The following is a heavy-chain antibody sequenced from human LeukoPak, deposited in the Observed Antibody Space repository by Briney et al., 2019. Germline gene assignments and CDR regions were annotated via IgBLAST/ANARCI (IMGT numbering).Heavy chain of an antibody. CDR3: ATLYYYDSSTSAFDI. J-gene: IGHJ3*02. V-gene: IGHV1-46*01. Sequence: WASVKVSCKVSGYTFTSYYMHWVRQAPGQGLEWMGIINPSGGSTSYAQKFQGRVTMTRDTSTSTVYMELSSLRSEDTAVYYCATLYYYDSSTSAFDIWGQGTMVTVSS. D-gene: IGHD3-22*01. CDR1: GYTFTSYY. CDR2: INPSGGST.